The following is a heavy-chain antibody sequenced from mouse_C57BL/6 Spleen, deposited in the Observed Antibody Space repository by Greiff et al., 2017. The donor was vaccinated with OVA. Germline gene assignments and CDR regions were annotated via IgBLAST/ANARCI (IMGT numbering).Heavy chain of an antibody. CDR1: GYTFTSYW. V-gene: IGHV1-52*01. J-gene: IGHJ2*01. CDR2: IDPSDSET. CDR3: ARSYRYSNYFDD. Sequence: QVQLQQPGAELVRPGSSVKLSCKASGYTFTSYWMHWVKQRPIQGLEWIGNIDPSDSETHYNQKFKDKATLTVDKSSSTAYMQLSSLTSEDSAVYDCARSYRYSNYFDDWGQGTTLTVAS. D-gene: IGHD2-5*01.